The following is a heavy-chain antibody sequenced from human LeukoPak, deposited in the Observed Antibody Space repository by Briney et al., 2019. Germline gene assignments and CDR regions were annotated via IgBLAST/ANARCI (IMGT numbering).Heavy chain of an antibody. J-gene: IGHJ4*02. Sequence: KPSETLSLTCTVSSGSITSYYWNWIRQPAGKGLEWIGRIYSSGSTDYNPSLKSRVTMSVDTSKNQFSLNLSSVTAADSAVYYCARARGRLLLVDYWGQGTLVTVSS. CDR1: SGSITSYY. V-gene: IGHV4-4*07. CDR3: ARARGRLLLVDY. CDR2: IYSSGST. D-gene: IGHD2-15*01.